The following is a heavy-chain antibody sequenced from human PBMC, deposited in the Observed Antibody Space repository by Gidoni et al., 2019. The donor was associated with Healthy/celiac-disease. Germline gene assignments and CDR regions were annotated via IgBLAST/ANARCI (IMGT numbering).Heavy chain of an antibody. V-gene: IGHV1-69*01. CDR3: ARDQITMVRGVVSDYYYYMDV. D-gene: IGHD3-10*01. CDR2: IIPIFGTA. CDR1: GDTFSSYA. J-gene: IGHJ6*03. Sequence: QVQLVQSGAEVQKPGSSVTVSCNASGDTFSSYALSWLRQAPGQGLEWMGGIIPIFGTANYAQKFQGRVTITADESTSTAYMELSSLRSEDTAVYYCARDQITMVRGVVSDYYYYMDVWGKGTTVTVSS.